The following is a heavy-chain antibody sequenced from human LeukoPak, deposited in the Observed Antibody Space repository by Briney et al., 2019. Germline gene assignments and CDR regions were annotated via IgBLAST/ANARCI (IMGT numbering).Heavy chain of an antibody. D-gene: IGHD3-16*01. J-gene: IGHJ6*02. CDR1: GFTFSDYY. CDR2: ISSSGSTI. CDR3: AIDTLSGSYYGMDV. Sequence: GGSLRLSRAASGFTFSDYYMSWIRQAPGKGLEWVSYISSSGSTIYYADSVKGRFTISRDNAKNSLYLQMNSLRAEDTAVYYCAIDTLSGSYYGMDVWGQGTTVTVSS. V-gene: IGHV3-11*01.